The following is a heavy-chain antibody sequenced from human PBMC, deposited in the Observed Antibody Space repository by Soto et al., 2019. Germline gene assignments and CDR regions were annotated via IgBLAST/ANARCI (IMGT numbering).Heavy chain of an antibody. CDR3: ARDLGYYDSSGYFDY. V-gene: IGHV3-11*01. J-gene: IGHJ4*02. D-gene: IGHD3-22*01. CDR1: GFTFSDYY. CDR2: ISSSDTII. Sequence: GGSLRLSCAASGFTFSDYYMSWIRQAPGKGLEWVSYISSSDTIISYADSVKGRFTISRDNAKNSLYLQMNSLRAEDTAVYYCARDLGYYDSSGYFDYWGQGTLVTVSS.